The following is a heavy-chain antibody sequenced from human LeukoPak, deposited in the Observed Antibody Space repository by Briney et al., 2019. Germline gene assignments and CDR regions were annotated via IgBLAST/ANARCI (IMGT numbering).Heavy chain of an antibody. D-gene: IGHD3-10*01. CDR2: IYHSGST. V-gene: IGHV4-38-2*02. Sequence: SETLSLTCTVSGYSISSGYYWGWIRQPPGKGLEWIGSIYHSGSTYYNPSLKSRVTISVDTSKNQFSLKLSSVTAADTAVYYCARGLWFGEGVYYYYMDVWGKGTTVTISS. CDR3: ARGLWFGEGVYYYYMDV. CDR1: GYSISSGYY. J-gene: IGHJ6*03.